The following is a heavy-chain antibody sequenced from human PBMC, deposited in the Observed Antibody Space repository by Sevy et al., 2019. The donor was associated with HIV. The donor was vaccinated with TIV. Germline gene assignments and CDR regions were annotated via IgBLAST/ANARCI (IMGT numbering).Heavy chain of an antibody. Sequence: ASVKVSCKASGGTFSSYAISWVRQAPGQGLEWMGGIIPIFGTANYAQKFQGRVTITADESTSTAYMELSSLRSEDTAVYYCARWEYCNSTSCPEDGAFDIWGQGTMVTVSS. CDR2: IIPIFGTA. J-gene: IGHJ3*02. V-gene: IGHV1-69*13. CDR3: ARWEYCNSTSCPEDGAFDI. CDR1: GGTFSSYA. D-gene: IGHD2-2*01.